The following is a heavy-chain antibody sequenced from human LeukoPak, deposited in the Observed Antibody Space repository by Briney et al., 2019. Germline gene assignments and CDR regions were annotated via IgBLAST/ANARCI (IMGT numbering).Heavy chain of an antibody. V-gene: IGHV3-21*06. J-gene: IGHJ4*02. D-gene: IGHD3-9*01. CDR3: ARGHYDILTASYKWTPDY. CDR2: ITSGGTYT. Sequence: GGSLRLSCAASGFTFSTYNMTWVRQAPGKGLEWVSSITSGGTYTYYADSVKGRFTTSRDNAKNSLSLQLSSLRAEDTAVYYCARGHYDILTASYKWTPDYWGQGILVTVSS. CDR1: GFTFSTYN.